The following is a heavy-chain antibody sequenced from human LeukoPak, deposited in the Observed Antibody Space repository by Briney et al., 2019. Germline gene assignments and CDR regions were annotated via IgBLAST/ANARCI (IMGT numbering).Heavy chain of an antibody. D-gene: IGHD6-13*01. CDR1: GGSFSSYA. J-gene: IGHJ5*02. Sequence: KVPCKASGGSFSSYAISWVRQAPGQGLEWMGGIIPIFGTANYAQKFQGRVTITADESTSTAYMELSSLRSEDTAVYYCARAELVRFDPWGQGTLVTVSS. V-gene: IGHV1-69*01. CDR3: ARAELVRFDP. CDR2: IIPIFGTA.